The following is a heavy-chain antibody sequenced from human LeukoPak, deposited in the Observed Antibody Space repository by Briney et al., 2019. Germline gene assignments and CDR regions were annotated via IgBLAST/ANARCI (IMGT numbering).Heavy chain of an antibody. CDR3: AIGRDGSYFLDY. Sequence: GASVKVSCQASVGTFSSYAISWVGQAPGQGLEWMGGIIPIFGTANYAQKFQGRVTITTDESTSTAYMELSSLRSEDTAVYYCAIGRDGSYFLDYWGQGTLVTVSS. J-gene: IGHJ4*02. CDR2: IIPIFGTA. V-gene: IGHV1-69*05. D-gene: IGHD1-26*01. CDR1: VGTFSSYA.